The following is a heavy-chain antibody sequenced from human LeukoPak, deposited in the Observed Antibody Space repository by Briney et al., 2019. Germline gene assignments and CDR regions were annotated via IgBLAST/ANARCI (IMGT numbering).Heavy chain of an antibody. J-gene: IGHJ6*03. CDR1: GFTFSSFS. V-gene: IGHV3-48*02. CDR2: INNSGNII. CDR3: VRGYFYYMDV. D-gene: IGHD2-21*01. Sequence: PGGSLRLSCAASGFTFSSFSMHWVRQAPGTGLESVAYINNSGNIIYYADSVKGRFAISRDNAKNSVYLQMNSLRDGDTAVYYCVRGYFYYMDVWGKGTTVTVSS.